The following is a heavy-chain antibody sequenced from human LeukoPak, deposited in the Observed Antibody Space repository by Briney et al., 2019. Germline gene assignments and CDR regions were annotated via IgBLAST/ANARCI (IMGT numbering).Heavy chain of an antibody. CDR3: ARDSPVPNY. D-gene: IGHD3-10*01. Sequence: GGSLRLSCAASGFTFSSYAVHWVRQAPGKGLEWVAVISVDGHNKNYADSVKGRFTISRDDSKNTLYLQMNSLRAEDTAVYYCARDSPVPNYWGQGTLVTVSS. CDR2: ISVDGHNK. V-gene: IGHV3-30-3*01. CDR1: GFTFSSYA. J-gene: IGHJ4*02.